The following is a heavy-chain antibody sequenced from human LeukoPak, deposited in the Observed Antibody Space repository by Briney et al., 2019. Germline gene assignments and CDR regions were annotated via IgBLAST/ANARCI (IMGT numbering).Heavy chain of an antibody. Sequence: PGRSLRLSCAASGFTFDDYAMHWVRQAPGKGLEWVSAISGSGGSTYYADSVKGRFTISRDNSKNTLYLQMNSLRAEDTAVYYCAKDRGDGYNWGAFDIWGQGTMVTVSS. J-gene: IGHJ3*02. CDR1: GFTFDDYA. V-gene: IGHV3-23*01. CDR2: ISGSGGST. CDR3: AKDRGDGYNWGAFDI. D-gene: IGHD5-24*01.